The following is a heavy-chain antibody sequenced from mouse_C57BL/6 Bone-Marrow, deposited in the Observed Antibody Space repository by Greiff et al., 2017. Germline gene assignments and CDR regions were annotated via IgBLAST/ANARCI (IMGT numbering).Heavy chain of an antibody. Sequence: EVKLVESGGGLVQPGGSLKLSCAASGFTFSDYYMYWVRQTPEKRLEWVAYISNGGGSTYYPDTVKGRFTISRDNAKNTLYLQMRRLKSEDTAMYYCARPYFLMGYWGQGASVTVSS. J-gene: IGHJ4*01. CDR1: GFTFSDYY. CDR2: ISNGGGST. D-gene: IGHD2-10*01. CDR3: ARPYFLMGY. V-gene: IGHV5-12*01.